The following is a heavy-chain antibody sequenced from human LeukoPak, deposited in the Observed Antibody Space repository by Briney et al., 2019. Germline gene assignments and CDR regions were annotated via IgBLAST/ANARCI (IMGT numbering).Heavy chain of an antibody. J-gene: IGHJ4*02. CDR1: GFTFRHYC. CDR2: ISPDGGDT. CDR3: GRLTFNSPDY. D-gene: IGHD3-16*01. V-gene: IGHV3-74*01. Sequence: GGSLRLSCAASGFTFRHYCMLWVRQVPGEGLVWVSRISPDGGDTHYADSVEGRFTISRDNAKNTLYLQLNSLRAEDTGIYYCGRLTFNSPDYWGQGALVTVSS.